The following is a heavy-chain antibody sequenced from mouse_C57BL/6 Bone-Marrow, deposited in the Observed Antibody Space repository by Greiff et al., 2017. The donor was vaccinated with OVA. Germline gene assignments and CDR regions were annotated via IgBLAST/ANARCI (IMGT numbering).Heavy chain of an antibody. D-gene: IGHD1-1*01. CDR3: ARGDYYGSSYGAY. Sequence: EVQLQESGPGLVKPSQSLSLTCSVTGYSITSGYYWNWIRQFPGNKLEWMGYISYDGSNNYNPSLKNRISITRDTSKNQFFLKLNSVTTEDTATYYCARGDYYGSSYGAYWGQGTLVTVSA. V-gene: IGHV3-6*01. CDR1: GYSITSGYY. CDR2: ISYDGSN. J-gene: IGHJ3*01.